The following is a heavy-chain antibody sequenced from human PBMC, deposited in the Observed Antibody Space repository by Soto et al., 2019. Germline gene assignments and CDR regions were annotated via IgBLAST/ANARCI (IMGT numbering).Heavy chain of an antibody. CDR2: ISYDETNK. D-gene: IGHD6-13*01. CDR1: GFSFNIYG. V-gene: IGHV3-30*03. Sequence: GGSLRLSCAASGFSFNIYGMHWVRQTPGKGLEWVAVISYDETNKDYADFAKGRFTISRDNSKNTLYLQMSSLRTDDTAVYYCARVRYSNRWYIPLDYRGQGALVTVSS. J-gene: IGHJ4*02. CDR3: ARVRYSNRWYIPLDY.